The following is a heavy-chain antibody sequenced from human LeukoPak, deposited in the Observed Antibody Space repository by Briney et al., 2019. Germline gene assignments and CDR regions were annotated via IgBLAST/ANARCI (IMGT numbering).Heavy chain of an antibody. D-gene: IGHD2-21*01. CDR3: ARDFGEPLFDY. V-gene: IGHV1-18*04. J-gene: IGHJ4*02. Sequence: ASVKVSCKASGYTFTSYGISWVRQAPGQGLEWMGCSSAYNGNTNYAQKLRGRVTMTTDTSTSTAYMELRSLRSDDTAVYYCARDFGEPLFDYWGQGTLVTVSS. CDR1: GYTFTSYG. CDR2: SSAYNGNT.